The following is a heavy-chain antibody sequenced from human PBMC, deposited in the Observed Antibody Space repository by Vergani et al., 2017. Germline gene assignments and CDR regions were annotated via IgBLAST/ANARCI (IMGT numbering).Heavy chain of an antibody. J-gene: IGHJ1*01. Sequence: QLQLQESGPGLVKPSETLSLTCTVSGGSISSSSYYWGWIRQPPGKGLEWIGSIYYSGSTYYNPSLKSRVTISVDTSKNQFSLKLSSVTAADTSVYYCARHLTTVTRAAEYFQHWGKGTLVTVSS. CDR1: GGSISSSSYY. D-gene: IGHD4-17*01. CDR3: ARHLTTVTRAAEYFQH. CDR2: IYYSGST. V-gene: IGHV4-39*01.